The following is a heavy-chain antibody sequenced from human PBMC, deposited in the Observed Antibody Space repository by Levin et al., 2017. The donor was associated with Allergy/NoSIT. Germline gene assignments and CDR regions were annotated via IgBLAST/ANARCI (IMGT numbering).Heavy chain of an antibody. Sequence: GGSLRLSCTASGFTFSTYTMNWVRQAPGKGLEWVSSISSTSTYIYYADSVKGRFTISRDNAENSLYLQRNSLRAEDTAVYYCARGNYYLISGYYYFDYWGQGTLVTVSS. CDR2: ISSTSTYI. V-gene: IGHV3-21*01. J-gene: IGHJ4*02. CDR1: GFTFSTYT. CDR3: ARGNYYLISGYYYFDY. D-gene: IGHD3-22*01.